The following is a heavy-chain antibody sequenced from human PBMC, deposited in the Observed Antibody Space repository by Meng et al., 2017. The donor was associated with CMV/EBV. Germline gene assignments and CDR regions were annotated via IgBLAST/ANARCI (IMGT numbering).Heavy chain of an antibody. Sequence: GESLKISCAASGFTFSNAWMSWVRQAPGKGLGWVGRIKSKTDGGTTDYAAPVTGRFTISRDDSKNTLYLQMNSLKIEDTAVYYCTTREGTTVTTDWYFDLWGRGTLVTVSS. CDR1: GFTFSNAW. J-gene: IGHJ2*01. CDR2: IKSKTDGGTT. CDR3: TTREGTTVTTDWYFDL. D-gene: IGHD4-11*01. V-gene: IGHV3-15*01.